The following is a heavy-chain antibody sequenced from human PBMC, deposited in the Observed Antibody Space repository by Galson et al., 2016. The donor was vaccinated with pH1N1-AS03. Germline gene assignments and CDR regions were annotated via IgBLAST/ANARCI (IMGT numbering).Heavy chain of an antibody. CDR2: IYWNEDK. CDR3: AHSRVAVEASGAFEV. J-gene: IGHJ3*01. V-gene: IGHV2-5*01. Sequence: PALVKPTQTLTLTCTVTGFSLTTMREGVGWIRQPPGKALEWLALIYWNEDKRFSQSLKNRLTITKDTSKNEVVLTMTNMDPADTGTYYCAHSRVAVEASGAFEVWGQGTTVTVSS. CDR1: GFSLTTMREG. D-gene: IGHD6-19*01.